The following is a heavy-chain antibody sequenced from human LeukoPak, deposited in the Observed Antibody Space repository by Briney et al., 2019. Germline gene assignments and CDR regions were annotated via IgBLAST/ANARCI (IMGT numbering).Heavy chain of an antibody. Sequence: SVKVSCKASGGTFSSYAISWVRQAPGQGLEWMGRIIPIFGTANYAQKFQGRVTITTDESTSTAYMELSSLRSEDTAVYYCARGYGDHGGIFDYWGQGTLVTVSS. J-gene: IGHJ4*02. V-gene: IGHV1-69*05. CDR1: GGTFSSYA. CDR2: IIPIFGTA. CDR3: ARGYGDHGGIFDY. D-gene: IGHD4-17*01.